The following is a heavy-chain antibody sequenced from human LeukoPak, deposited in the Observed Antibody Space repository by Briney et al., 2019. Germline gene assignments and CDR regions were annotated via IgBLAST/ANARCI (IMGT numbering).Heavy chain of an antibody. J-gene: IGHJ4*02. Sequence: PGGSLRLSCAASGFTFSSYSMNWVRQAPGKGLEWVSYISSSSSTIYYADSVKGRFTISRDNSKNTLYLQMNSLRAEDTAVYYCAKDSDFWSGYYLNPTDYWGQGTLVTVSS. V-gene: IGHV3-48*01. CDR3: AKDSDFWSGYYLNPTDY. D-gene: IGHD3-3*01. CDR2: ISSSSSTI. CDR1: GFTFSSYS.